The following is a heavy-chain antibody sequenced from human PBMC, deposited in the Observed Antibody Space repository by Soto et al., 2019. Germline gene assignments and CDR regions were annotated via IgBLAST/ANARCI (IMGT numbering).Heavy chain of an antibody. CDR3: ARTAENNWFDP. D-gene: IGHD6-19*01. CDR2: IYYSGST. J-gene: IGHJ5*02. V-gene: IGHV4-30-4*01. Sequence: NPSETLSLTCTVSGGSISSGDYYWSWIRQPPGKGLEWIGYIYYSGSTYYNPSLKSRVTISVDMSKNQFSLKLSSVTAADTAVYYCARTAENNWFDPWGQGTLVTVSS. CDR1: GGSISSGDYY.